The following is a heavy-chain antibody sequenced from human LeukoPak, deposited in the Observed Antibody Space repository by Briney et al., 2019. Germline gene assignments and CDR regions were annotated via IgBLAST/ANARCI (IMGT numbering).Heavy chain of an antibody. D-gene: IGHD6-19*01. J-gene: IGHJ4*02. Sequence: PGGSLRVSCIPSGFTFRNYDMHWVRQAPGKGLEWVAFIRLDGSDRFHADSVKGRFTISRVNSRNTLYLQMNSLTVEDTAVYYCAKDNWLPSSPAVAGLGDWNQGTLVIVSS. CDR1: GFTFRNYD. CDR2: IRLDGSDR. CDR3: AKDNWLPSSPAVAGLGD. V-gene: IGHV3-30*02.